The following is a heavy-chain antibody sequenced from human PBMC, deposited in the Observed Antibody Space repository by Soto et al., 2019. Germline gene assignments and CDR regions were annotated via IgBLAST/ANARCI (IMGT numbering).Heavy chain of an antibody. V-gene: IGHV1-24*01. D-gene: IGHD6-19*01. CDR1: GYTLTELS. J-gene: IGHJ5*02. Sequence: ASVKVSCKVSGYTLTELSMHWVRQAPGKGLEWMGGFDPEDGETIYAQKFQGRVTMTEDTSTDTAYMELSSLRSEDTAVYYCATIIPDLKGAPYSSGLNWFDPWGQGTLVTVSS. CDR3: ATIIPDLKGAPYSSGLNWFDP. CDR2: FDPEDGET.